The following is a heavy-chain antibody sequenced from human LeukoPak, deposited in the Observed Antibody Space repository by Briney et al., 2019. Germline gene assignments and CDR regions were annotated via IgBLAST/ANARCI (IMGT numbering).Heavy chain of an antibody. D-gene: IGHD3-22*01. CDR2: IYYSGST. Sequence: SETLSLTCTVSGGSISSYYWNWIRQPPGKGLDWIGYIYYSGSTNYNPSLKSRVTISLDTSKNQFSLRLISVTAADTAVYYCARRGYYYDSSLCYGGPFDYWGQGTLVTVSS. CDR1: GGSISSYY. J-gene: IGHJ4*02. CDR3: ARRGYYYDSSLCYGGPFDY. V-gene: IGHV4-59*08.